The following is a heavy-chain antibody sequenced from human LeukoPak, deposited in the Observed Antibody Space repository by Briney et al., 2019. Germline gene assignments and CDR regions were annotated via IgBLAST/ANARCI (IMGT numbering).Heavy chain of an antibody. J-gene: IGHJ4*02. CDR3: ARFGVVVVAAQFYDY. Sequence: ASVKVSCKASGHTFTSYGISWVRQAPGQGLEWMGWISAYNGNTNYAQKLQGRVTMTTDTSTSTAYMELRSLRSDDTAVYYCARFGVVVVAAQFYDYWGQGTLVTVSS. CDR2: ISAYNGNT. CDR1: GHTFTSYG. D-gene: IGHD2-15*01. V-gene: IGHV1-18*01.